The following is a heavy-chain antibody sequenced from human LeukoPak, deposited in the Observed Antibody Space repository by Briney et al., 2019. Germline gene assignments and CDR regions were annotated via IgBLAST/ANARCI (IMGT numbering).Heavy chain of an antibody. D-gene: IGHD3-3*01. CDR1: GFTFSSYS. Sequence: GGSLRLFCAASGFTFSSYSMKWVREAPGKGLEWVSSISSSSSYIYYADSVKGRFTISRDNAKNSLYLQMKSLRAEDTAVHYCARAVTIFGSYAFDIWGQGTMVTVSS. J-gene: IGHJ3*02. CDR2: ISSSSSYI. CDR3: ARAVTIFGSYAFDI. V-gene: IGHV3-21*01.